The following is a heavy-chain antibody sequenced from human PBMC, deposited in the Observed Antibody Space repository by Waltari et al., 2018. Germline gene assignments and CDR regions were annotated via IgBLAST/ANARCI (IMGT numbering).Heavy chain of an antibody. CDR2: SIPILGTA. CDR1: GGIFSSYT. J-gene: IGHJ3*02. CDR3: ARGDSYGSADGFDI. Sequence: QVQLVQSGAEVKKPGSSVKVSYTASGGIFSSYTLSWVRQAPGQGLEWMGRSIPILGTANYAQKFQGRVTISADKSTSTAYMELSSLRSEDTAVYYCARGDSYGSADGFDIWGQGTMVTVSS. V-gene: IGHV1-69*08. D-gene: IGHD5-18*01.